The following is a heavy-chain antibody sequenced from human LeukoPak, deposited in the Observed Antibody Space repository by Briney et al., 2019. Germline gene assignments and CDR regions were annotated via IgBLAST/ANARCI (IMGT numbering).Heavy chain of an antibody. CDR1: EFTFSSYA. CDR3: AKAAQVAGRPNLGGHFDY. D-gene: IGHD6-6*01. J-gene: IGHJ4*02. V-gene: IGHV3-23*01. Sequence: GGSLRLSCAASEFTFSSYAMSWVRQAPGKELEWVSAISGSGGRTYYAESVKGRFTISRDNNENTLYLQMNSLRAEDTAVYYCAKAAQVAGRPNLGGHFDYWGQGTLVTVSS. CDR2: ISGSGGRT.